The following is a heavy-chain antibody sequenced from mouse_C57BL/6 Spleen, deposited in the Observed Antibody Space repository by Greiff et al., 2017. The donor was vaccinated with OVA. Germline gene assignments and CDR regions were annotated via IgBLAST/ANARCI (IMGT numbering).Heavy chain of an antibody. CDR2: INPNNGGT. CDR3: ATRSSYAMDY. D-gene: IGHD1-1*01. J-gene: IGHJ4*01. V-gene: IGHV1-26*01. Sequence: VQLKQSGPELVKPGASVKISCKASGYTFTDYYMNWVKQSHGKSLEWIGDINPNNGGTSYNQKFKGKATLTVDKSSSTAYMELRSLTSEDSAVYYCATRSSYAMDYWGQGTSVTVSS. CDR1: GYTFTDYY.